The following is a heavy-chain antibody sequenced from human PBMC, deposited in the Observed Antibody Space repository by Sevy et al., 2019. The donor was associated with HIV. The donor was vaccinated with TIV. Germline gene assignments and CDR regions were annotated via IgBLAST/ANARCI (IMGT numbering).Heavy chain of an antibody. CDR3: ARGRVASYYDFWNGYSNWFDP. CDR1: GGSFSGYY. D-gene: IGHD3-3*01. J-gene: IGHJ5*02. Sequence: SETLSLTCAVYGGSFSGYYWSWIRQPPGKGLEWIGEINHSGSTNYNPSLKSRVTISVDTSKNQFSLKLSSVTAADTAVYYCARGRVASYYDFWNGYSNWFDPWGQGTLVTVSS. CDR2: INHSGST. V-gene: IGHV4-34*01.